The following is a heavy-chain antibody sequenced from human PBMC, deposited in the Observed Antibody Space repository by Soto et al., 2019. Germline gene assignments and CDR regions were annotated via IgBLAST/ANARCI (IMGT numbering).Heavy chain of an antibody. D-gene: IGHD6-13*01. CDR3: ARDIMGAAAGNWFDP. J-gene: IGHJ5*02. Sequence: SETLSLTCTVSGGSISSGGYYWSWIRQHPGKGLEWIGYIYYSGSTYYNPSLKSRVTISVDTSKNQFSLKLSSVTAADTAVYYCARDIMGAAAGNWFDPWGQGTLVTVSS. CDR1: GGSISSGGYY. V-gene: IGHV4-31*03. CDR2: IYYSGST.